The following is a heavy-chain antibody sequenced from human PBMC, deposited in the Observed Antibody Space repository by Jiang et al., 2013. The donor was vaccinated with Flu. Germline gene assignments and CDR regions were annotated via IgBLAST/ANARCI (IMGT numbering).Heavy chain of an antibody. D-gene: IGHD4-23*01. CDR1: GYTFNNYW. V-gene: IGHV5-51*01. CDR2: TNPGDSDT. CDR3: ARLYRAFYGGNTYLDY. Sequence: GAEVKKPGESLEISCKTSGYTFNNYWIAWVRQMPGKGLEWMGMTNPGDSDTRYSPSFRGQVTISADRSTNTAYLSLKASDSAMYYCARLYRAFYGGNTYLDYWGQGTLVTVSS. J-gene: IGHJ4*02.